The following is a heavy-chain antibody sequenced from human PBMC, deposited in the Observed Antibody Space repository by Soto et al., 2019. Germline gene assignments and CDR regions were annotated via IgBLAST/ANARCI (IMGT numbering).Heavy chain of an antibody. J-gene: IGHJ6*02. D-gene: IGHD3-16*01. V-gene: IGHV4-30-2*01. CDR3: ARAPPGPAPRWGV. Sequence: PSGTLFLPSTLSCVSNSRGGYSWGWIPPTPGKGLEWIGYIYPTGKTYYNPSLENRATLSIDTSQNQFSLQLTSVTAADTAVYYCARAPPGPAPRWGVWGHGTTVTVSS. CDR2: IYPTGKT. CDR1: CVSNSRGGYS.